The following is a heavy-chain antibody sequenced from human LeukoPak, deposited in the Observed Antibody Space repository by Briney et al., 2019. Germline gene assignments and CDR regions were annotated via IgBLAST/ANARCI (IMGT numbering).Heavy chain of an antibody. CDR3: ARGPAPATYYYDSSGYYLDY. D-gene: IGHD3-22*01. CDR2: ISSSSSYI. CDR1: GFTFSSYS. V-gene: IGHV3-21*01. J-gene: IGHJ4*02. Sequence: PGGSLRLSCAASGFTFSSYSMNWVRQAPGKGLEWVSSISSSSSYIYYADSVKGRFTISRDNAKNSLYLQMNSLRAEDTAVYYCARGPAPATYYYDSSGYYLDYWGQGTLVTVSS.